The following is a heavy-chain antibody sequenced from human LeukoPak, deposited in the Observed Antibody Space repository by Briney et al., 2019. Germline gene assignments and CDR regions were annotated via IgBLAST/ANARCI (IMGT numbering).Heavy chain of an antibody. CDR1: GFTFSSYA. Sequence: PGGSLRLSCAASGFTFSSYAMSWVRQAPGKGLEWVSAISGRCGSTYYADSVKGRFTISRDNSKTTLSLQMPSLRAEDTAVYYCAKDLAYGDYLPDYWGQGALVTVSS. J-gene: IGHJ4*02. CDR2: ISGRCGST. CDR3: AKDLAYGDYLPDY. D-gene: IGHD4-17*01. V-gene: IGHV3-23*01.